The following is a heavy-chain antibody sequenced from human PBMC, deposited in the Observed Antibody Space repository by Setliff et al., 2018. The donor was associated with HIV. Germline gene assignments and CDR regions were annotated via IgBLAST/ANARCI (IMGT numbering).Heavy chain of an antibody. CDR1: GYNFSDYY. CDR3: AKEQEIGSYLDP. V-gene: IGHV1-69*04. J-gene: IGHJ5*02. CDR2: IIPILGIP. Sequence: SVKVSCKTSGYNFSDYYLHWVRQAPGQGLEWMGRIIPILGIPNYAQNFQGRLTISADKSTRTAYLELSSLRSDDSAVYFCAKEQEIGSYLDPWGQGTLVTVSS. D-gene: IGHD2-2*02.